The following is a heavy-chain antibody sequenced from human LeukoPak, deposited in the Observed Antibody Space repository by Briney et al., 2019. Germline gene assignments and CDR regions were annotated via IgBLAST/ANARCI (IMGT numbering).Heavy chain of an antibody. J-gene: IGHJ4*02. CDR3: ARVRPCGGDCYAFDY. Sequence: PSETLSLTCAVYGGSFSGYYWSWIRQPPGKGLEWIGGINHSGSTNYNPSLKSRVTISVDTSKNQFSLKLSSVTAADTAVYYCARVRPCGGDCYAFDYWGQGTLVTVSS. D-gene: IGHD2-21*02. CDR1: GGSFSGYY. V-gene: IGHV4-34*01. CDR2: INHSGST.